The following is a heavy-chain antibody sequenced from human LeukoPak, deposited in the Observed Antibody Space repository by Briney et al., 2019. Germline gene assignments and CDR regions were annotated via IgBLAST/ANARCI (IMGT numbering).Heavy chain of an antibody. CDR1: GGSISDYY. CDR2: FYNSGSS. CDR3: TRGAGWLIDY. J-gene: IGHJ4*02. V-gene: IGHV4-59*01. Sequence: PSETLSLTCTVSGGSISDYYRGWIRQPPGKGLEWIGYFYNSGSSTYNPSLKSRVTISVDTSKEQFSLKVNSVTAADTAVYYCTRGAGWLIDYWGQGTLVTVSS. D-gene: IGHD3-16*01.